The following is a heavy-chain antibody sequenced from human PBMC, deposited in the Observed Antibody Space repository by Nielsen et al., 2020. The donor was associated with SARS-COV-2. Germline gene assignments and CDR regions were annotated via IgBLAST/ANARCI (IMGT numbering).Heavy chain of an antibody. V-gene: IGHV1-2*02. CDR1: GYTFTGYY. CDR2: INPNSGGT. D-gene: IGHD6-19*01. Sequence: ASVKVSCKASGYTFTGYYMHWVRQAPGQGLEWMGWINPNSGGTNYAQKFKGRVTMTRDTSISTAYMELSRLRSDDTAVYYCARTGIAVAGIDFDYWGQGTLVTVSS. J-gene: IGHJ4*02. CDR3: ARTGIAVAGIDFDY.